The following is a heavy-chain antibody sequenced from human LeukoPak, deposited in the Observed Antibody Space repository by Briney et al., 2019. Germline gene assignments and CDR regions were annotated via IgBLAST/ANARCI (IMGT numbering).Heavy chain of an antibody. D-gene: IGHD1-26*01. V-gene: IGHV3-48*01. J-gene: IGHJ4*02. CDR3: ARVRSGSYFDY. Sequence: AGGSLRLPCTASGFTFNGYGMNWVRQAPGKGLEWVSYISSISSTIYYSDSVKGRFTISRDNAKNSLYLQMNSLRAEDTAVYYCARVRSGSYFDYWGQGTLVTVSS. CDR1: GFTFNGYG. CDR2: ISSISSTI.